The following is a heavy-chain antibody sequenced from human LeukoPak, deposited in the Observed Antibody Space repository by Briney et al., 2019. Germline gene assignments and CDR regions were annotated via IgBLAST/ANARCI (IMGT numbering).Heavy chain of an antibody. D-gene: IGHD6-13*01. V-gene: IGHV1-69*05. CDR1: GGTFSSYA. CDR2: IIPIFGTA. J-gene: IGHJ6*03. Sequence: SVKVSCKASGGTFSSYAISWVRQAPGQGLEWMGGIIPIFGTANYAQKFQGRVTITTDESTSTAYMELSSLRSEDTAVYYCARDSSSWYDYYYYMDVWGKGTTVTVSS. CDR3: ARDSSSWYDYYYYMDV.